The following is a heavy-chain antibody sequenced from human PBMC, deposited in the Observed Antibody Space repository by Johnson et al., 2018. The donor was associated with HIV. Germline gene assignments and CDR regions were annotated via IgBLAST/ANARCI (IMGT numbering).Heavy chain of an antibody. V-gene: IGHV3-20*04. CDR2: INWSGGDA. CDR3: ARDSGSYYSDAFDI. J-gene: IGHJ3*02. CDR1: GFSFDDFD. Sequence: VQLVESGGGVIRPGGSMRLSCVGSGFSFDDFDMSWVRQVPGRGLEWVSGINWSGGDAGYVDSVKGRFTISRDNAKNSLYLQMNDLRAEDTALYYCARDSGSYYSDAFDIWGQGTMVTVSS. D-gene: IGHD1-26*01.